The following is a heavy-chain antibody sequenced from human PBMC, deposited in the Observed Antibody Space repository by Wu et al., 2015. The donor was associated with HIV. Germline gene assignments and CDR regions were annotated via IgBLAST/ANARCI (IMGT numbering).Heavy chain of an antibody. CDR1: YILTSYP. CDR3: ARVQFDPDYYTYFDL. D-gene: IGHD4/OR15-4a*01. V-gene: IGHV1-18*01. CDR2: MNPRNGYI. Sequence: QAQLLQSGPEATRPGASVNVSCKASYILTSYPIAWVRQAPGQRLEWMGWMNPRNGYIKPAQRFQDRITLSTTNSAHTAYMELRSLTSDDAAIYFCARVQFDPDYYTYFDLWGQGTLVTVSS. J-gene: IGHJ5*01.